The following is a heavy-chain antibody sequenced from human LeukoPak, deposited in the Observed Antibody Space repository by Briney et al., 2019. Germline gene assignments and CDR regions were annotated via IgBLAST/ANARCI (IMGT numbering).Heavy chain of an antibody. Sequence: SETLSLTSTVSGGSLNISYWSWMRPRAGEGREWRWHIYTSGSTNYNPSLKSRVTMSVDPPKNHVSLKLSSVTAADTAVYYCARENPDRNGNIPRGWFDPWGQGTLVTVSS. D-gene: IGHD2-2*02. CDR2: IYTSGST. J-gene: IGHJ5*02. CDR3: ARENPDRNGNIPRGWFDP. CDR1: GGSLNISY. V-gene: IGHV4-4*07.